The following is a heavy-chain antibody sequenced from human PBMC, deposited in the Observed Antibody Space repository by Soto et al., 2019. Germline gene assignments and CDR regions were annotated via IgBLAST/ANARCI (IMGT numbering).Heavy chain of an antibody. CDR3: ARGRYGDY. Sequence: QAHLVQSGPEVKKPGASVKVSCKGSGYIFTSYGIAWVRQAPGQGLEWMGWISAHNGNTEYAQKFQGRGTVTRDTSTSTAYLELRSLRSDDTALYYCARGRYGDYWGQGALVTVSS. D-gene: IGHD4-17*01. V-gene: IGHV1-18*01. J-gene: IGHJ4*02. CDR2: ISAHNGNT. CDR1: GYIFTSYG.